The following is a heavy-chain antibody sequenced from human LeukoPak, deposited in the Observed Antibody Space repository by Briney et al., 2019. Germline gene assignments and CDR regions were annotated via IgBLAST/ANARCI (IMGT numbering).Heavy chain of an antibody. CDR3: ARVLGLAAHYDY. D-gene: IGHD6-6*01. V-gene: IGHV4-34*01. CDR1: GGSFSGYY. Sequence: PSETLSLTCAVYGGSFSGYYWSWIRQPPGKGLEWIGEINHSGSTNYNPSLKSRVTISVDTSKNQFPLKLSSVTAADTAVYYCARVLGLAAHYDYWGQGTLVTVSS. CDR2: INHSGST. J-gene: IGHJ4*02.